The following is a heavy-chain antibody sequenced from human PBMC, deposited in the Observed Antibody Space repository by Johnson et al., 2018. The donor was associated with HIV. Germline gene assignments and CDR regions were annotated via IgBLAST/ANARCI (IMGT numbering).Heavy chain of an antibody. D-gene: IGHD3-10*01. Sequence: VHLVESGGGLIQPGGSLRLSCAASGFTVSSNYMSWVRQAPGKGLEWVSVIYSGGSTYYADSVKGRFTISRDNSKNTLYLQMNSLRPEDTAVYYCARDAYYGSGSYSQRNTFDVWGQGTMVAVSS. J-gene: IGHJ3*01. V-gene: IGHV3-66*03. CDR1: GFTVSSNY. CDR2: IYSGGST. CDR3: ARDAYYGSGSYSQRNTFDV.